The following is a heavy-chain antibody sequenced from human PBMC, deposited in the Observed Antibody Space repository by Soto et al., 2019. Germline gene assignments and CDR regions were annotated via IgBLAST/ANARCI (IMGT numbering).Heavy chain of an antibody. Sequence: SETLSLTCTVSGGSISSYYWSWIRQPPGKGLEWIGYIYYSGSTNYNPSLKSRVTISVDTSKNQFSLKLSSVTAADTAVYYCARGDIVATIALNYYFDYWGQGTLVTVSS. J-gene: IGHJ4*02. CDR3: ARGDIVATIALNYYFDY. D-gene: IGHD5-12*01. CDR1: GGSISSYY. CDR2: IYYSGST. V-gene: IGHV4-59*01.